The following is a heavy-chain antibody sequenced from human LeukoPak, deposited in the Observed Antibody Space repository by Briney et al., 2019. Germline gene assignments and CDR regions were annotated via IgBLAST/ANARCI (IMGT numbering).Heavy chain of an antibody. V-gene: IGHV1-2*02. Sequence: ASVKVSCKASGYTFTGYYMHWVRQAPGQGLEGMGWMNPSSGGTNYAQKFQGRVTMTRHTSISTAYMELSRLRSDDTTVDYCARNKGTVGNYYYGMDVWGQGTTVTVSS. J-gene: IGHJ6*02. D-gene: IGHD4-23*01. CDR3: ARNKGTVGNYYYGMDV. CDR2: MNPSSGGT. CDR1: GYTFTGYY.